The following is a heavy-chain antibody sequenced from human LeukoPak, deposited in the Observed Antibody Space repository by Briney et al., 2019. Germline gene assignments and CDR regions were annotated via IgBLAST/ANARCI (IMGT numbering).Heavy chain of an antibody. CDR3: ARDSESRRYYYYYMDV. Sequence: ASVKVSCKASGYTFTSYGISWVRQAPGQGLEWMGWISAYNGNTNYAQKLQGRVTMTTDTSTSTAYMELRSLRSDDTAVYYCARDSESRRYYYYYMDVWGKGTTVTVSS. D-gene: IGHD1-26*01. CDR1: GYTFTSYG. CDR2: ISAYNGNT. V-gene: IGHV1-18*01. J-gene: IGHJ6*03.